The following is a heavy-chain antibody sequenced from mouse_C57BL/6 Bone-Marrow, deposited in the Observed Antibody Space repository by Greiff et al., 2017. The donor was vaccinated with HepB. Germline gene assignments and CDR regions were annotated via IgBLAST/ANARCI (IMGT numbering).Heavy chain of an antibody. V-gene: IGHV5-9*01. Sequence: EVQGVESGGGLVKPGGSLKLSCAASGFTFSSYTMSWVRQTPEKRLEWVATISGGGGNTYYPDSVKGRFTISRDNAKNTLYLQMSSLRSEDTALYYCARRGYDFSWFAYWGQGTLVTVSA. CDR2: ISGGGGNT. CDR1: GFTFSSYT. D-gene: IGHD2-4*01. J-gene: IGHJ3*01. CDR3: ARRGYDFSWFAY.